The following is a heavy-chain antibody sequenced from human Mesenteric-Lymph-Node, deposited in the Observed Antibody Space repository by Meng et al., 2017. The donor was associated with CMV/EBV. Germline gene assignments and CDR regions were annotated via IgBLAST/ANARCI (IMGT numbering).Heavy chain of an antibody. D-gene: IGHD3-10*01. CDR3: ARGNYGSGSYYFPFDY. CDR1: GFTFSACS. J-gene: IGHJ4*02. V-gene: IGHV3-21*04. CDR2: MSSGSSYI. Sequence: GFTFSACSMDGGRQAAGKGLEWVSSMSSGSSYIYYADSVRGRFTISRDNAKNSLYLQMNSLRAEDTALYHCARGNYGSGSYYFPFDYWGQGTLVTVSS.